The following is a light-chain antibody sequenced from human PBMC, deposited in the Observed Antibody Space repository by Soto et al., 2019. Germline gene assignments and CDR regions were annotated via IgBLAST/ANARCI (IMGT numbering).Light chain of an antibody. CDR3: QQYGSAPPT. V-gene: IGKV3-20*01. Sequence: EFVLPQSPGTLSLSPGERATLSCRASQSVRSSYLAWYQQKPRQAPRLLIYGASSRATGIPDRFSGSGSGTDFTLTISRLEPEDFAVYYCQQYGSAPPTFGQGTKV. CDR2: GAS. CDR1: QSVRSSY. J-gene: IGKJ1*01.